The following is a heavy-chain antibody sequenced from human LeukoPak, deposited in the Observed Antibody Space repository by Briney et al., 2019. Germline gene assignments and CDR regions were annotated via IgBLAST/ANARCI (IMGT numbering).Heavy chain of an antibody. CDR1: GGAISCYY. D-gene: IGHD3-3*01. CDR2: TYYSGST. V-gene: IGHV4-59*08. Sequence: SQTLCVTGAATGGAISCYYWSWMRETPGKIPECVGHTYYSGSTNYNPSLKSRVPISVDTSKNHFSLKLSSVTAADTAVYYCARRRYDFWSGYSGVWDYWGQGTLVTVSS. CDR3: ARRRYDFWSGYSGVWDY. J-gene: IGHJ4*02.